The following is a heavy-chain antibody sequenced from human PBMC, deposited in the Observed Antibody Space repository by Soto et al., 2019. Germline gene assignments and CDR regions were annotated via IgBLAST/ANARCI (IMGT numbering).Heavy chain of an antibody. CDR3: AKGAHKHLGYCSSTSCYRWFDP. CDR2: ISYDGSNK. J-gene: IGHJ5*02. CDR1: GFTFSSYG. V-gene: IGHV3-30*18. D-gene: IGHD2-2*01. Sequence: GGSLRLSCAASGFTFSSYGMHWVRQAPGKGLEWVAVISYDGSNKYYADSVKGRFTISRDNSKNTLYLQMNSLRAEDTAVYYCAKGAHKHLGYCSSTSCYRWFDPWGQGTLVNV.